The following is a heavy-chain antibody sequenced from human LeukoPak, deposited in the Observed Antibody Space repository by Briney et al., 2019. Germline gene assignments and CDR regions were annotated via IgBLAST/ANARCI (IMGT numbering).Heavy chain of an antibody. CDR1: GFTFSSYE. CDR3: ARVSCSYGYCSYYYYYMDV. V-gene: IGHV3-30*04. J-gene: IGHJ6*03. CDR2: ISYDGSNK. Sequence: PGGSLRLSCAASGFTFSSYEMNWVRQAPGKGLEWVAVISYDGSNKYYADSVKGRFTISRDNSKNTLYLQMNSLRAEDTAVYYCARVSCSYGYCSYYYYYMDVWGKGTTVTVSS. D-gene: IGHD5-18*01.